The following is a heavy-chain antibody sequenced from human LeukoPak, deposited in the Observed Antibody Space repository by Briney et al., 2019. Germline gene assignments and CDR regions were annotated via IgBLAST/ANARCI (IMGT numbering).Heavy chain of an antibody. D-gene: IGHD3-9*01. J-gene: IGHJ4*02. Sequence: PSETLSLTCTVSGGSISGYYWTWIRQPPGKGLDWIGYIYYSGTTNYNPSLKSRVTISVDTSMNQFSLKLSSVTAADTAVYYCARGSSYDILTGYYIGRIYYFDYWGQGTLVAVSS. CDR2: IYYSGTT. CDR1: GGSISGYY. CDR3: ARGSSYDILTGYYIGRIYYFDY. V-gene: IGHV4-59*01.